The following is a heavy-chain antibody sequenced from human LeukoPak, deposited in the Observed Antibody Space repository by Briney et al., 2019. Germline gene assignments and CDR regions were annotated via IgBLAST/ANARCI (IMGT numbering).Heavy chain of an antibody. D-gene: IGHD2-15*01. Sequence: SGGSLRLSCVASGFTVSSNYMSWVRQAPGKGLEWVSVIYSGGSTYYADSVKGRFTISRDNSKNTLYLQMNSLRAEDTAVYYCARVGSYCSGGSCYSYYFDYWGQGTLVTVSS. J-gene: IGHJ4*02. CDR3: ARVGSYCSGGSCYSYYFDY. V-gene: IGHV3-53*01. CDR1: GFTVSSNY. CDR2: IYSGGST.